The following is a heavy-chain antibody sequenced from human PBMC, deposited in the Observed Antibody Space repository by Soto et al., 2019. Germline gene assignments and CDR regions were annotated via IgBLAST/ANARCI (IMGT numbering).Heavy chain of an antibody. CDR3: ARTRYYGAGSYYNPFDY. Sequence: QVQLVQSGAEVKKPGSSVKVSCKASGGTFSSYAISWVRQAPGQGLEWMGGIIPIFGTANYAQKFQGRVMITADEYTRTAYMELSSLRSDDTAVYYCARTRYYGAGSYYNPFDYWGQGTLVTVSS. CDR1: GGTFSSYA. J-gene: IGHJ4*02. D-gene: IGHD3-10*01. CDR2: IIPIFGTA. V-gene: IGHV1-69*01.